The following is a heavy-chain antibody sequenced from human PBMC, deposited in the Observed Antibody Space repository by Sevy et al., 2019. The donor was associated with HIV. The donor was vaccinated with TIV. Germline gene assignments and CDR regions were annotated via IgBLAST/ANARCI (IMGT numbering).Heavy chain of an antibody. CDR2: IYSDGST. CDR3: ARGGTIFGLVRHYFDY. J-gene: IGHJ4*02. CDR1: RFSVNSNY. V-gene: IGHV3-66*01. D-gene: IGHD3-3*01. Sequence: GGSLRLSCAASRFSVNSNYMTWVRQAPGKGLDWVSIIYSDGSTKYADALKGRFTISRDNSKNTMYLQMNSLRVEDTAVYYCARGGTIFGLVRHYFDYWGQGTLVTVSS.